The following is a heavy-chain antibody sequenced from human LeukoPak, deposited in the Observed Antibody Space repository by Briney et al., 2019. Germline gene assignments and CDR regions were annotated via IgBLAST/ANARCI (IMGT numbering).Heavy chain of an antibody. CDR3: ARADIVVVTAINFDY. CDR1: GYTFTSYG. J-gene: IGHJ4*02. D-gene: IGHD2-21*02. V-gene: IGHV1-18*01. CDR2: ISAYNGNT. Sequence: GASVKVSCKASGYTFTSYGISWVRQAPGQGLEGMGWISAYNGNTNYAQKLQGRVTMTTDTSTSTAYMELRSLRSDDTAVYYCARADIVVVTAINFDYWGQGTLVTVSS.